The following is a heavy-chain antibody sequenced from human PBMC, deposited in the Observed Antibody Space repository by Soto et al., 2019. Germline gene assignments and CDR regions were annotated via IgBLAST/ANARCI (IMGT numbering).Heavy chain of an antibody. D-gene: IGHD3-3*01. Sequence: PSETLSLTCAVYGGSFSGYYWSWIRQPPGKGLEWIGEINHSGSTNYNPSLKSRVTISVDTSKNQFSLKLSSVTAADTAVYYCARCTYYDFWSGYPTLAYWGQGTLVTVSS. CDR1: GGSFSGYY. V-gene: IGHV4-34*01. J-gene: IGHJ4*02. CDR2: INHSGST. CDR3: ARCTYYDFWSGYPTLAY.